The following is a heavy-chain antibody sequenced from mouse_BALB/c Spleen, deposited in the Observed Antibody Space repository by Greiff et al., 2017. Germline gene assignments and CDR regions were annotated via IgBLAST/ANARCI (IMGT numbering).Heavy chain of an antibody. D-gene: IGHD2-4*01. J-gene: IGHJ2*01. Sequence: EVLLVESGGGLVQPGGSLKLSCAASGFTFSSFGMHWVRQAPEKGLEWVAYISSGSSTIYYADTVKGRFTISRDNPKNTLFLQMTSLRSEDTAMYYCARSPYYDYYFDYWGQGTTLTVSS. CDR1: GFTFSSFG. CDR2: ISSGSSTI. V-gene: IGHV5-17*02. CDR3: ARSPYYDYYFDY.